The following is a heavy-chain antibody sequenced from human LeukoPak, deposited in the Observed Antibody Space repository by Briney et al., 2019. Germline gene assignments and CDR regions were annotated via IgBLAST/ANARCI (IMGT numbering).Heavy chain of an antibody. CDR2: IYYSGST. J-gene: IGHJ5*02. CDR1: GGSISSSSYY. CDR3: AREDYGDYGGFDP. V-gene: IGHV4-39*07. D-gene: IGHD4-17*01. Sequence: SETLSLTCTVSGGSISSSSYYWGWIRQPPGKGLEWIGSIYYSGSTYYNPSLKSRVTISVDTSKNQFSLKLSSVTAADTAVYYCAREDYGDYGGFDPWGQGTLVTVSS.